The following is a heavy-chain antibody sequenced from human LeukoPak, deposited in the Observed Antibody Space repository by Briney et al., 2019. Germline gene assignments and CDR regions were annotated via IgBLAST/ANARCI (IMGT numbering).Heavy chain of an antibody. CDR3: ARDDRYTSWN. J-gene: IGHJ4*02. CDR1: GFTLSSYL. CDR2: IKQDGSEK. V-gene: IGHV3-7*05. D-gene: IGHD5-18*01. Sequence: GGSLRLSCAASGFTLSSYLMSWLRQGPGKGLEWVANIKQDGSEKYYVDSVKGRFTISRDNAKNSLYLQMSSLRADDTAVYYCARDDRYTSWNWGQGTLVTVSS.